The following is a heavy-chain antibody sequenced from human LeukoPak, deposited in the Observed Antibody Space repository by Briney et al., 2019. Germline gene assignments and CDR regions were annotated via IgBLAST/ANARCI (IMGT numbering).Heavy chain of an antibody. CDR1: GGSISSYY. J-gene: IGHJ6*02. Sequence: PSETLSLTCTVSGGSISSYYWSWIRQPPGKGLEWIGYIYYSGSTNYNPSLKSRVNISVDTSKNQFSLKVSSVTAADTAVYYCARENDVTGNALDVWGQGTTVTVSS. CDR3: ARENDVTGNALDV. V-gene: IGHV4-59*01. D-gene: IGHD2-2*01. CDR2: IYYSGST.